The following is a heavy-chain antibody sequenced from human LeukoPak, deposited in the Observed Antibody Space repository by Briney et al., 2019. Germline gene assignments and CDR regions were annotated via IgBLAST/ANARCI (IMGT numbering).Heavy chain of an antibody. CDR2: IYYSGST. CDR3: ARVDTSIVFDY. CDR1: GGSISSSSYY. J-gene: IGHJ4*02. Sequence: NASETLSLTCTVSGGSISSSSYYWGWIRQPPGKGLEWIGSIYYSGSTYYNPSLKSRVTISVDTSKNQFSLKLSSETAADTAVYYCARVDTSIVFDYWGQGTLVTVSS. V-gene: IGHV4-39*07. D-gene: IGHD5-18*01.